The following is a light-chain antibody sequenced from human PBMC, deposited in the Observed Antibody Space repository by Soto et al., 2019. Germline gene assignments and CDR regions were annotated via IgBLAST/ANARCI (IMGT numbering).Light chain of an antibody. J-gene: IGKJ2*01. Sequence: DIQLTQSPSFLSASVGDRVTITCRASQGVSSYLAWYQQKPGKAPKLLIYAGSILQSGVPSRFSGSGSGTEFTLTINSLQPEDFGIYYFQHLNTSPLYIFAQGTTLEIK. V-gene: IGKV1-9*01. CDR1: QGVSSY. CDR3: QHLNTSPLYI. CDR2: AGS.